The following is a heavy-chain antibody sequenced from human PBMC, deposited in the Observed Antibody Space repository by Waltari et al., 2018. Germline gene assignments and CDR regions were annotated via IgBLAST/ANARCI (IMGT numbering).Heavy chain of an antibody. CDR2: IYYTKYT. D-gene: IGHD6-13*01. CDR1: GDSTRNSHYY. CDR3: ARLSLAAGHLIDY. Sequence: QLQLQESGPGLVKPSETLSLTFTVAGDSTRNSHYYWGWIRQPPGKGLVLIGSIYYTKYTYYNPSLKSRVTLSLDTSKNQFSLSLNSVAAADTAVYYCARLSLAAGHLIDYWGQGTLVTVSS. J-gene: IGHJ4*02. V-gene: IGHV4-39*01.